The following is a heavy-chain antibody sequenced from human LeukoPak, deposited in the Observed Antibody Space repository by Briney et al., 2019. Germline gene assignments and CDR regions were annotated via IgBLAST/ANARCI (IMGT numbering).Heavy chain of an antibody. V-gene: IGHV3-11*05. Sequence: GGSLRLSCAASGFTFSDYYMSWIRQAPGKGLEWVSYISSSSSYTNYADSVKGRFTISRDNAKNSLYLQMNSLRAEDTAVYYCARVYCSGGSCYSTTFDYWGQGTLVAVSS. CDR1: GFTFSDYY. J-gene: IGHJ4*02. CDR2: ISSSSSYT. D-gene: IGHD2-15*01. CDR3: ARVYCSGGSCYSTTFDY.